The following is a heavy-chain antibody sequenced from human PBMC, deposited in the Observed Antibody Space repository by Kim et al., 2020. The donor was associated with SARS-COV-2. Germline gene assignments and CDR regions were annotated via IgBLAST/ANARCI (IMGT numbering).Heavy chain of an antibody. V-gene: IGHV1-8*01. CDR3: ARARRSYGLGEWFAFDI. CDR2: MNPNSGNT. CDR1: GYTFTSYD. Sequence: ASVKVSCKASGYTFTSYDINWVRQATGQGLEWMGWMNPNSGNTGYAQKFQGRVTMTRNTSISTAYMELSSLRSEDTAVYYCARARRSYGLGEWFAFDIWGQGTMVTVSS. J-gene: IGHJ3*02. D-gene: IGHD3-16*01.